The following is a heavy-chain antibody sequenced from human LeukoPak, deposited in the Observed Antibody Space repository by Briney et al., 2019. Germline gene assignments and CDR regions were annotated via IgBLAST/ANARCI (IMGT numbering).Heavy chain of an antibody. CDR1: GFTFGDYA. Sequence: GGSLRLSCRASGFTFGDYAMSWVRQAPGKGLEWVAVISYDGSNKYYAGSVKGRFTISRDNSKNTLYLQMNSLRAEDTAVYYCARGHTAVTRHFDFWGQGTLVTVSS. V-gene: IGHV3-30*04. D-gene: IGHD4-17*01. CDR2: ISYDGSNK. CDR3: ARGHTAVTRHFDF. J-gene: IGHJ4*02.